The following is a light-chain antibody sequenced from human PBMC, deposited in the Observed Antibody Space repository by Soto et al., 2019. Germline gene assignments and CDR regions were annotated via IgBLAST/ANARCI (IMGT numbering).Light chain of an antibody. V-gene: IGKV3-15*01. J-gene: IGKJ4*01. Sequence: EIVMTQSPATLSVSPGERATLSCRASRSVSGKLAWYQQKPGQAPRLLISGASTRATGIPARFSGSGSGTQFTLTISSLQSEDFAVYHCQQYDSWPLTFGGGTKVEIK. CDR2: GAS. CDR3: QQYDSWPLT. CDR1: RSVSGK.